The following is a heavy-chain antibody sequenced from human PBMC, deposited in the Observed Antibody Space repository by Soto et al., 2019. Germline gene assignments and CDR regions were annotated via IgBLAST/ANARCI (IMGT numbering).Heavy chain of an antibody. CDR2: ISSSGSTI. D-gene: IGHD3-3*01. CDR1: GFTFSDYY. CDR3: AREGYYDFWSGPAYYYYGMDV. J-gene: IGHJ6*02. Sequence: NPGGSLRLSCAASGFTFSDYYMSWIRQAPGKGLEWVSYISSSGSTIYYADSVKGRFTISRDNAKNSLYLQMNSLRAEDTAVYYCAREGYYDFWSGPAYYYYGMDVWGQGTTVTVSS. V-gene: IGHV3-11*01.